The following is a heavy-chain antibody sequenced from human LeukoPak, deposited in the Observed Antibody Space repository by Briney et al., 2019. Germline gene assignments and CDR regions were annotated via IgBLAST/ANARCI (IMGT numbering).Heavy chain of an antibody. V-gene: IGHV4-4*07. Sequence: SETLSLTCTVSGGSISSYYWSWIRQPAGKGLEWIGRIYTSGSTNYNPSLKSRVTMSVDTSKNQFSLKLSSVTAADTAVYYCARGHRVRGEWAFDIWGQGTMVTVSS. J-gene: IGHJ3*02. CDR2: IYTSGST. CDR1: GGSISSYY. CDR3: ARGHRVRGEWAFDI. D-gene: IGHD3-10*01.